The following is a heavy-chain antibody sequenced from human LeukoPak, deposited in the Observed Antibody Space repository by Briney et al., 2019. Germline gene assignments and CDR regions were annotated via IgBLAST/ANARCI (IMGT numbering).Heavy chain of an antibody. J-gene: IGHJ4*02. D-gene: IGHD6-19*01. Sequence: PGGSLRLSCAASGFTVSSSYMSWVRQAPGKGLEWVSVIYSGGWTYYADSVKGRFTISRDNSKNTLYLQMNSLRAEDTAVYYCARDEAGSFDYWGQGTLVTVSS. CDR2: IYSGGWT. CDR3: ARDEAGSFDY. V-gene: IGHV3-53*01. CDR1: GFTVSSSY.